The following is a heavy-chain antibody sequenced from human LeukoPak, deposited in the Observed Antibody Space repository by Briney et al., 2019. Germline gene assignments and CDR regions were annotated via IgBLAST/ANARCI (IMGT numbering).Heavy chain of an antibody. V-gene: IGHV1-18*01. Sequence: GASVKVSCKASGYTFTSYGISWVRQAPGQGLEWMGWISAYNGNTNYAQKLQGRVTMNTDTSTSTAYMELRSLRSYDAAVEYCSRAQIAVGGTWGGQGTLVTVSS. CDR2: ISAYNGNT. D-gene: IGHD6-19*01. CDR1: GYTFTSYG. CDR3: SRAQIAVGGTW. J-gene: IGHJ4*02.